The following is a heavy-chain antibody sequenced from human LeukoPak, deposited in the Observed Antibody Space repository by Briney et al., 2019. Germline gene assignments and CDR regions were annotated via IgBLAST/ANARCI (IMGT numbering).Heavy chain of an antibody. CDR2: INRDGSST. Sequence: GGSLRLSCAASGFTFSTYWMHWVRQAPGKGLVWVSRINRDGSSTSYADSVKGRFTLSRDNAKNTLYLQMNSLRAEDTAVYYCARDRETYYDILTGYYTLGDAFDIWGQGTMVTVSS. J-gene: IGHJ3*02. D-gene: IGHD3-9*01. CDR3: ARDRETYYDILTGYYTLGDAFDI. CDR1: GFTFSTYW. V-gene: IGHV3-74*01.